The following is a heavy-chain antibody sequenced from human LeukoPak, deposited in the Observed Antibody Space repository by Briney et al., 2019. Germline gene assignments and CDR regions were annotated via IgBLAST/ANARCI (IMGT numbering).Heavy chain of an antibody. CDR1: GFTFSSYS. CDR3: ARDPYYYDSSGYYGEGFDY. CDR2: ISSSRNYI. J-gene: IGHJ4*02. V-gene: IGHV3-21*01. Sequence: KPGGSLRLSCAASGFTFSSYSMNWVRQAPGKGLEWVSYISSSRNYIFYADSVKGRFTISRDNAKNSLYLQMNSLRAEDTAVYYCARDPYYYDSSGYYGEGFDYWGQGTLVTVSS. D-gene: IGHD3-22*01.